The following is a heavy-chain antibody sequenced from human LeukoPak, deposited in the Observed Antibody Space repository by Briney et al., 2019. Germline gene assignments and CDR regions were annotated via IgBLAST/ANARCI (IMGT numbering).Heavy chain of an antibody. CDR3: ATRKWGSYYGDY. D-gene: IGHD1-26*01. J-gene: IGHJ4*02. V-gene: IGHV3-23*01. CDR2: ISGSGGST. CDR1: GFTFSSYA. Sequence: PGGSLRLSCAASGFTFSSYAMSRVRQAPGKGLEWVSAISGSGGSTYYADSVKGRFTISRDNSKNTLYLQMNSLRAEDTAVYYCATRKWGSYYGDYWGQGTLVTVSS.